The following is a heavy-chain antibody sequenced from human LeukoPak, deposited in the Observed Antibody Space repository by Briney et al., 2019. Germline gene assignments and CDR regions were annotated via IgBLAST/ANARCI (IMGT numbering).Heavy chain of an antibody. CDR2: ITPGGST. V-gene: IGHV3-66*01. J-gene: IGHJ4*02. CDR3: ARVGDGYDSSGVEY. Sequence: GGSLRLSCAASGFTVSSNFITWVRQAPGKGLEWVSVITPGGSTYYADSVKGRFTISRDNAKNSLYLQMNGLRAEDTAVYYCARVGDGYDSSGVEYWGQGTLVTVSS. CDR1: GFTVSSNF. D-gene: IGHD3-22*01.